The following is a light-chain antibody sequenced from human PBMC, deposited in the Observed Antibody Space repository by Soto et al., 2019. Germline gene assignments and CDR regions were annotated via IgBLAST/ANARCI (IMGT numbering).Light chain of an antibody. J-gene: IGKJ5*01. CDR2: GAS. CDR1: QSVSSN. CDR3: QQHGSSLST. Sequence: EIVMTQSPATLSVSPGERATLSCRASQSVSSNLAWYQQKPGQSPRLLIYGASSRATGIPDRFSGSGSGTDFTLTISRLEPEDFAVYYCQQHGSSLSTFAEGTRLEIK. V-gene: IGKV3-20*01.